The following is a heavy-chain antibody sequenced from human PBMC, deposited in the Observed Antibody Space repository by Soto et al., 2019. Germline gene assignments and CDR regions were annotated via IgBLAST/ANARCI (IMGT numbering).Heavy chain of an antibody. D-gene: IGHD3-16*02. CDR1: GFSLSTSGVG. J-gene: IGHJ4*02. Sequence: QITLKESGPTLVKPTQTLTLTCTFSGFSLSTSGVGVGWIRQPPGKALEWLALIYWNDDKRYSPSPKSRLTITKDTSKNQVVLTMTNMDPVDTATYYCAHWLVTLTYYDYVWGSYRIDYWGQGTLVTVSS. V-gene: IGHV2-5*01. CDR2: IYWNDDK. CDR3: AHWLVTLTYYDYVWGSYRIDY.